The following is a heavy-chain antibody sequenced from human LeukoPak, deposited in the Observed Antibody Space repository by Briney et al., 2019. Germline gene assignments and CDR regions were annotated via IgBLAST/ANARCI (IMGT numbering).Heavy chain of an antibody. CDR1: GFTFSNAW. Sequence: GGSLRLSCAASGFTFSNAWMSWVRQAPGKGLEWVSAISGSGGSTYYADSVKGRFTISRDNSKNTLYLQMNSLRAEDTAVYYCAKGATSFFDYWGQGTLVTVSS. CDR2: ISGSGGST. V-gene: IGHV3-23*01. CDR3: AKGATSFFDY. D-gene: IGHD5-24*01. J-gene: IGHJ4*02.